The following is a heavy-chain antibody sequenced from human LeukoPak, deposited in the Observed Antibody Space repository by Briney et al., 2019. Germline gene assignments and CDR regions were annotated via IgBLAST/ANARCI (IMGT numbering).Heavy chain of an antibody. CDR3: ARESWGWQWLVFSRNYYYYGMDV. J-gene: IGHJ6*02. Sequence: ASVTVSCKASGYTFTSYDINWVRQAPGQGLEWMGWMNPNSGNTGYAQKFQGRVTMTRNTSISTAYMELSSLRSEDTAVYYCARESWGWQWLVFSRNYYYYGMDVWGQGTTVTVSS. V-gene: IGHV1-8*01. D-gene: IGHD6-19*01. CDR2: MNPNSGNT. CDR1: GYTFTSYD.